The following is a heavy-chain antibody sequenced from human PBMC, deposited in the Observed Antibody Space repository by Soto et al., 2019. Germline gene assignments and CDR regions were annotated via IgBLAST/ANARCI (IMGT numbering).Heavy chain of an antibody. D-gene: IGHD2-21*02. V-gene: IGHV3-23*01. CDR2: ISANGGST. J-gene: IGHJ4*02. Sequence: EVQLLESGGGLVQPGGSLRLSCAASGFTFRDYGISWVRLAPGKGLECVSAISANGGSTYYADSVQGRFTISRDNSNNTMHLQMNGLRAEDPGVYYCAKGALRVTTYFDNWGQGTLVTVSS. CDR1: GFTFRDYG. CDR3: AKGALRVTTYFDN.